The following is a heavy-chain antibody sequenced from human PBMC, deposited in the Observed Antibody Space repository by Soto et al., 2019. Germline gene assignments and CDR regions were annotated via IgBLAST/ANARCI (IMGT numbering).Heavy chain of an antibody. V-gene: IGHV3-33*01. Sequence: QVQLVESGGGVVQPGRSLRLSCAASGFTFSTYGMHWVRQAPGKGLEWVAIIWNDGSNKYYADSVKGRFTISRDNSKNTVNLQMNSLRAEDTAVYYCARGNLNSNGGNFDYWGQGTLVTVSS. D-gene: IGHD2-15*01. CDR2: IWNDGSNK. CDR3: ARGNLNSNGGNFDY. J-gene: IGHJ4*02. CDR1: GFTFSTYG.